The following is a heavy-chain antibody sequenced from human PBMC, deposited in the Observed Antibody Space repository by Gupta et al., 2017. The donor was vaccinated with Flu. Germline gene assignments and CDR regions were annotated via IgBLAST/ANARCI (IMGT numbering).Heavy chain of an antibody. CDR3: VRADWEQGFDL. CDR1: GYIFRRYS. Sequence: QVQLVQSGAEVKKPGASVKSSCQASGYIFRRYSLHWVRQAPGHGLEWMGIITPSGDSATYAKNFQGRVTMTRDTPTGTLYVELRRLTSEDTAIYYCVRADWEQGFDLWGQGTLVTVSP. J-gene: IGHJ5*02. CDR2: ITPSGDSA. V-gene: IGHV1-46*01. D-gene: IGHD1-26*01.